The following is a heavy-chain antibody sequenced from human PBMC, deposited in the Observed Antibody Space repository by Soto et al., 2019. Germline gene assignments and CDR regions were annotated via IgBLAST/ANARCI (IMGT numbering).Heavy chain of an antibody. CDR3: TLKARQTHYYYYGMDV. CDR2: IRSKACGGTT. V-gene: IGHV3-49*04. J-gene: IGHJ6*02. Sequence: PGGSLRLSCTASGFTFGDYAMSWVRQAPGKGLEWVGFIRSKACGGTTEYAASVKGRFTISRDDSKSIAYLQMNSLKTEDTAVYYCTLKARQTHYYYYGMDVWGQGTTVTVSS. CDR1: GFTFGDYA.